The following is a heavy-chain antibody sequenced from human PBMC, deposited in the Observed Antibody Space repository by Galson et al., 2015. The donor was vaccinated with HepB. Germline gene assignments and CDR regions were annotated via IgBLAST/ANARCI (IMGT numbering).Heavy chain of an antibody. CDR2: IDWDDDK. J-gene: IGHJ4*02. V-gene: IGHV2-70*01. Sequence: PALVKPTQTLTLTCTFSGFSLSTSGMCVSWIRQPPGKALEWLALIDWDDDKYYSTSLKTRLTISKDTSKNQVVLTMTNMDPVDTATYYCARTMYYYDSSGYYKISDYWGQGTLVTVSS. D-gene: IGHD3-22*01. CDR3: ARTMYYYDSSGYYKISDY. CDR1: GFSLSTSGMC.